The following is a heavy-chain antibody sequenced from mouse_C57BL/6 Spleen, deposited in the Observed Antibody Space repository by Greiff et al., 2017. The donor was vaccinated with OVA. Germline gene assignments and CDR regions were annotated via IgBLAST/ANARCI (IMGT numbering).Heavy chain of an antibody. Sequence: EVQLQESGPGLVKPSQSLSLTCSVTGYSITSGYYWNWIRQFPGNKLEWMGYISYDGSNNYNPSLKNRISITRDTSKNQFFLKLNSVTTEDTATYYCASYGSSYGGYFDYWGQGTTLTVSS. CDR3: ASYGSSYGGYFDY. D-gene: IGHD1-1*01. J-gene: IGHJ2*01. V-gene: IGHV3-6*01. CDR2: ISYDGSN. CDR1: GYSITSGYY.